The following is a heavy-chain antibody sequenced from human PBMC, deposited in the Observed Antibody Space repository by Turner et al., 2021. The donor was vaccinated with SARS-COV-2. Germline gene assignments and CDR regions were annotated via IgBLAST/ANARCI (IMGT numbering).Heavy chain of an antibody. J-gene: IGHJ5*02. CDR3: SRRGLAVAAT. V-gene: IGHV4-39*01. D-gene: IGHD6-19*01. CDR1: GGSISSNGYY. CDR2: IYYGGST. Sequence: QLQLQESVPGLVKPSETLSLTCTVSGGSISSNGYYWGWFRQPPGKGLEWIGSIYYGGSTYFNPSFKSRATISADMPKNQFSLRLTSLTAADTAVYSCSRRGLAVAATWGQGTLVTVSS.